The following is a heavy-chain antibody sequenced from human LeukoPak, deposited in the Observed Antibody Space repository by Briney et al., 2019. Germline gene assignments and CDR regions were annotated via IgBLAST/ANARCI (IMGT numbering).Heavy chain of an antibody. CDR2: IYYSGST. CDR1: GGSISSSSYY. V-gene: IGHV4-39*07. J-gene: IGHJ4*02. D-gene: IGHD6-19*01. CDR3: ARVSGWNPLQAAHLDY. Sequence: SETLSLTCTVSGGSISSSSYYWGWIRQPPGKGLEWIGSIYYSGSTYYNPSLKSRVTMSVDTSKNQFSLKLSSMTSADTAVYYCARVSGWNPLQAAHLDYWGQGTLVTVSS.